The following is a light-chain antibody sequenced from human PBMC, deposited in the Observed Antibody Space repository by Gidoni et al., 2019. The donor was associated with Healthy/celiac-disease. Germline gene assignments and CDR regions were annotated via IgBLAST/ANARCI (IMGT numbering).Light chain of an antibody. J-gene: IGKJ4*01. CDR3: QQLNSYPLT. CDR1: QGISSY. Sequence: DIPLTQSPSFLSASVGDRVTITCRASQGISSYLAWYQQKPGKDPKLLIYAASTLQSGVPSRISGSGSGTEFTLTISSLQPEDFATYYCQQLNSYPLTFGGGTKVEIK. CDR2: AAS. V-gene: IGKV1-9*01.